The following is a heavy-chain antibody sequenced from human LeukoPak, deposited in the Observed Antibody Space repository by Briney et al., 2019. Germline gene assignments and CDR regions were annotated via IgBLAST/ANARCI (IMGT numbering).Heavy chain of an antibody. CDR2: INPNSGGT. D-gene: IGHD3-22*01. J-gene: IGHJ5*02. CDR3: ATEPQSQYYYDSMWFDT. CDR1: GYTFSDYY. V-gene: IGHV1-2*02. Sequence: ASVKVSCKASGYTFSDYYIHWVRQAPGQGLECMGWINPNSGGTNYAQRFQGRVTMTRDTSISTIYMELSRLTSDDTAIYYCATEPQSQYYYDSMWFDTWGQGTLVTVSS.